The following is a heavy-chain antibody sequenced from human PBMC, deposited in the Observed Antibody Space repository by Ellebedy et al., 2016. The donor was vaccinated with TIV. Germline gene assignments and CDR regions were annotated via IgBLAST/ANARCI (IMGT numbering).Heavy chain of an antibody. Sequence: QTLSLTCAISGDSVSSIRGAWNWIRQSPSGGLEWLGRTYYRSKWYNEYAVSVQSRITINPDTSKNQFSLQLTSVTPEDTAFYYCARSRNGYGPPLDYWGQGTLVTVSS. J-gene: IGHJ4*02. D-gene: IGHD1-1*01. CDR2: TYYRSKWYN. CDR1: GDSVSSIRGA. V-gene: IGHV6-1*01. CDR3: ARSRNGYGPPLDY.